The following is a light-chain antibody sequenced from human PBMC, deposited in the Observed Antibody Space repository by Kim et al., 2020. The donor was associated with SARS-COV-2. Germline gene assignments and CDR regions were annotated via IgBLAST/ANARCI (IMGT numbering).Light chain of an antibody. CDR1: GYH. V-gene: IGLV7-43*01. J-gene: IGLJ3*02. Sequence: PSLTVSPGATVSLTCASGGYHSNWFQQKPGQPPRALIYGATRKHPGTPARFSGSLLGGKAALTVSSVQPEDEADYFCLVLHNSAWVFGGGTQLTVL. CDR2: GAT. CDR3: LVLHNSAWV.